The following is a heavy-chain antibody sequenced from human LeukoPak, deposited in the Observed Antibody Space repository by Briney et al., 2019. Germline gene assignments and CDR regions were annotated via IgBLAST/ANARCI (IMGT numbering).Heavy chain of an antibody. Sequence: SETLSLTCTVSGGSISSSSYYWGWIRQPPGKDLEWIGTIYYSGSTYYSPSLKSRVTISVDTSKNQFSLKLSSVTAADTAVYYCARHEALLTGPKSPFDYWGQGTLVTVSS. CDR1: GGSISSSSYY. CDR2: IYYSGST. J-gene: IGHJ4*02. CDR3: ARHEALLTGPKSPFDY. V-gene: IGHV4-39*01. D-gene: IGHD1-26*01.